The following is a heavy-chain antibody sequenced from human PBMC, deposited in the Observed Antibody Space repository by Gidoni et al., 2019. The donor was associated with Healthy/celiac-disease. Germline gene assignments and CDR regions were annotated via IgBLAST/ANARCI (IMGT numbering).Heavy chain of an antibody. CDR3: ARDDGKSSGYPADY. V-gene: IGHV3-48*01. CDR2: ISSSSSTI. J-gene: IGHJ4*02. CDR1: GLTFSSYS. Sequence: EVQLVESGGGLVQPGGSLRLSGAASGLTFSSYSMNWGRQAPGKGLEGVSYISSSSSTIYYADSVKGRFTISRDNAKNSLYLQMNSLRAEDTAVYYCARDDGKSSGYPADYWGQGTLVTVSS. D-gene: IGHD3-22*01.